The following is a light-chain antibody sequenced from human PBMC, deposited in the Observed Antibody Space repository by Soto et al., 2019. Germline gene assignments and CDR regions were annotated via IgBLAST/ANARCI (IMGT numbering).Light chain of an antibody. CDR2: DVR. CDR1: SSDIGAYDY. Sequence: VLTQPRSVSGSPGQSVTISCTGSSSDIGAYDYVSWYQQFPGKAPKVIIYDVRKRPSGVPDRFSGSKSGNAVSLTISGLQAEDEADYYCCAYGDSYRFVFGPGTKVT. V-gene: IGLV2-11*01. CDR3: CAYGDSYRFV. J-gene: IGLJ1*01.